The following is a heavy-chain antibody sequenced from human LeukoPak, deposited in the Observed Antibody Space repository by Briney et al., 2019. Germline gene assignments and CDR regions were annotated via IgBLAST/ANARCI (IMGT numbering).Heavy chain of an antibody. D-gene: IGHD3-22*01. CDR3: ARAAYDSSGYYSHAFDI. CDR2: IGYDGSSK. V-gene: IGHV3-33*01. Sequence: PGRSLRLSCAASGFSFSSYGMHWVRQAPAKGLEWVAVIGYDGSSKYYGDSVKGRFTISRDNSKNTLYLQVNSLRAEDTAVYYCARAAYDSSGYYSHAFDIWGQGTMVTVSS. CDR1: GFSFSSYG. J-gene: IGHJ3*02.